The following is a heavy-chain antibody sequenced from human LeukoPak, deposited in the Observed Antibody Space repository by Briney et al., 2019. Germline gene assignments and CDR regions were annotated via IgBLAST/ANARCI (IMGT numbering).Heavy chain of an antibody. CDR2: ISHDDIHR. CDR3: ARPHYGGNAFDY. Sequence: PGRSLRLSCAASGFAFSTYTMHWVRQAPGKGPEWVSVISHDDIHRYYADAVAGRFTISRDNPKNTLYLQMNSLRAEDTAVYYCARPHYGGNAFDYWGQGTLVTVSS. D-gene: IGHD4-23*01. J-gene: IGHJ4*02. CDR1: GFAFSTYT. V-gene: IGHV3-30*04.